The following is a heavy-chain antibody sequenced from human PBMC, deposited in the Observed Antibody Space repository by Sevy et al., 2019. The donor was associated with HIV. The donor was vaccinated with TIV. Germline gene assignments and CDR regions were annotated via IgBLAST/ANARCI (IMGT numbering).Heavy chain of an antibody. V-gene: IGHV3-66*02. Sequence: GGSLRLSCAISGFTVNDKYIIWVRQAPGKGLEWVSVIFSSGSTYYADSAKGRFTISRDNSKNTVDLQMNSVRAEYTAVYYCESLFVSYRSGWSYFDYWGQGTLVTVSS. CDR2: IFSSGST. CDR3: ESLFVSYRSGWSYFDY. D-gene: IGHD6-19*01. CDR1: GFTVNDKY. J-gene: IGHJ4*02.